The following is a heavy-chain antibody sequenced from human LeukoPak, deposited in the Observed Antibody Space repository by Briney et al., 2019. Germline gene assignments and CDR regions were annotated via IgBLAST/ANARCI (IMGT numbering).Heavy chain of an antibody. Sequence: GGSLRLSCAASGFTFSTYGMHWVRQAPGKGLVWVSRINSDGSSTSYADSVKGRFTISRDNAKNTLYLQMNSLRAEDTAVYYCARARIQLWPYYYMDVWGKGTTVTVSS. CDR3: ARARIQLWPYYYMDV. V-gene: IGHV3-74*01. CDR1: GFTFSTYG. CDR2: INSDGSST. D-gene: IGHD5-18*01. J-gene: IGHJ6*03.